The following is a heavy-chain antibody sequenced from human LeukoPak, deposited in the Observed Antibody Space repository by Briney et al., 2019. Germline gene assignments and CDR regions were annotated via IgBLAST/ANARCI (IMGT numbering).Heavy chain of an antibody. CDR1: GYTFTSYA. J-gene: IGHJ3*02. CDR2: INAGNGNT. V-gene: IGHV1-3*01. Sequence: ASVKVSCKASGYTFTSYAMHWVRQAPGQRLEWMGWINAGNGNTKYSQKFQGRVTITRDTSASTAYMELSSLRSEDTAVNYCAREAATQLDDAFDIWGQGTMVTVSS. CDR3: AREAATQLDDAFDI. D-gene: IGHD2-15*01.